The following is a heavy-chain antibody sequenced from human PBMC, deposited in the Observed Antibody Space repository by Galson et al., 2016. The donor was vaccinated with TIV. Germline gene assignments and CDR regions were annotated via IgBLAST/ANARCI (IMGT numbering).Heavy chain of an antibody. Sequence: SLRLSCATSGITFTSYGIHWVRQAPGKGLEWLAVMSHDGNKENYADSVRGRFTMSRDVPKSTLYLQMGSLEVEDTAVYFCAKDRLWEEWLEPLDFWGQGTLVTVSS. CDR1: GITFTSYG. D-gene: IGHD6-19*01. J-gene: IGHJ4*02. CDR3: AKDRLWEEWLEPLDF. CDR2: MSHDGNKE. V-gene: IGHV3-33*03.